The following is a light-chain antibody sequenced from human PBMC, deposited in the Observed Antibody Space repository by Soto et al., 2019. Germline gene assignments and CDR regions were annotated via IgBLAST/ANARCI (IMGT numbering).Light chain of an antibody. Sequence: EIVLTQSPATLSVSQGERATLSCRASQSVSSNLAWYQQKPGQAPRLLIYGASTRATGITARFSGSGSGTEFTLTISSLQSEVFAVYYCQQYNNWPTGTFGKGTKVEIK. CDR2: GAS. V-gene: IGKV3-15*01. J-gene: IGKJ1*01. CDR1: QSVSSN. CDR3: QQYNNWPTGT.